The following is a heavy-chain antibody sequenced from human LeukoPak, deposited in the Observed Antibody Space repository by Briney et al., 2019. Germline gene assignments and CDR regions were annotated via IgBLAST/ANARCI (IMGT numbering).Heavy chain of an antibody. CDR1: GFIFSSYS. D-gene: IGHD6-13*01. Sequence: GGSLRLSCVASGFIFSSYSMNWVRQAPGKGLEWVSFISTSSSYIYYADSVKGRFTISRDNAKNSLYLQMNSLRAEDTAVYYCARASSSWYYFDYWGQGILVTVSS. V-gene: IGHV3-21*01. J-gene: IGHJ4*02. CDR2: ISTSSSYI. CDR3: ARASSSWYYFDY.